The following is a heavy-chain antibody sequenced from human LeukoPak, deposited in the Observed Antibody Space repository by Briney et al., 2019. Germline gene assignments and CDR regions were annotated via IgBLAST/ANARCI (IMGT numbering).Heavy chain of an antibody. Sequence: SETLPLTCTVSGGSISSGDYYWSWIRQPPGKGLEWIGYIYYSGSTYYNPSLKSRVTISVDTSKNQFSLKLSSVTAVDTAVYYCARLVPAAAVDYWGQGTLVTVSS. CDR3: ARLVPAAAVDY. CDR2: IYYSGST. J-gene: IGHJ4*02. CDR1: GGSISSGDYY. V-gene: IGHV4-30-4*08. D-gene: IGHD2-2*01.